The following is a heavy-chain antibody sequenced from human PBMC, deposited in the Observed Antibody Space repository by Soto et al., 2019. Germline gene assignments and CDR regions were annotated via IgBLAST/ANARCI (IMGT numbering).Heavy chain of an antibody. CDR1: GGSISSYY. CDR2: IYYSGST. D-gene: IGHD5-12*01. CDR3: ARDVGYGYFDY. V-gene: IGHV4-59*01. Sequence: SETLSLTCTVSGGSISSYYWSWIRQPPGKGLEWIGYIYYSGSTNYNPSFKSRVTISVDTSKNQFSLKLSSVTAADTAVYYCARDVGYGYFDYWGQGTLVTVSS. J-gene: IGHJ4*02.